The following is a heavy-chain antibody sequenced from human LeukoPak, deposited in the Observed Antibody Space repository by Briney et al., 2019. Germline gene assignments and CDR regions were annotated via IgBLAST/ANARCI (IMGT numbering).Heavy chain of an antibody. V-gene: IGHV1-8*01. CDR2: MNPNSGNT. CDR3: AREKKGSGSYYDRSVHNWFDP. D-gene: IGHD3-10*01. CDR1: GYTFTSYD. J-gene: IGHJ5*02. Sequence: EASVKVSCKASGYTFTSYDINWVRQATGQGLEWMGWMNPNSGNTGYAQKFQGRVTMTRNTSISTACMELSSLRSEDTAVYYCAREKKGSGSYYDRSVHNWFDPWGQGTLVTVSS.